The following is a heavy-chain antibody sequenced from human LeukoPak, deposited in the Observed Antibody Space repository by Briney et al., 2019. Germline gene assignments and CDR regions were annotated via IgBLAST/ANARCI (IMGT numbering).Heavy chain of an antibody. J-gene: IGHJ4*02. CDR3: ARARSRSSTYYLGY. V-gene: IGHV1-2*02. D-gene: IGHD6-13*01. CDR1: GHTFTGYY. CDR2: INPNSGGT. Sequence: ASVKVSCKASGHTFTGYYMHWVRQAPGQGLEWMGWINPNSGGTNYAQKFQGRVTMTRDTSISTAYMELSRLRSDDTSVYYCARARSRSSTYYLGYWGQGTLVVVSS.